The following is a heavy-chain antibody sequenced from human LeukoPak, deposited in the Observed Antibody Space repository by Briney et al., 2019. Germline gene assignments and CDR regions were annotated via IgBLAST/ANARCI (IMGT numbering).Heavy chain of an antibody. J-gene: IGHJ6*02. CDR3: ARDGRITMVRGVTDGMDV. V-gene: IGHV4-4*07. D-gene: IGHD3-10*01. CDR1: GGSISSYY. CDR2: IYTSGST. Sequence: SETLSLTCTASGGSISSYYWSWIRQPAGKGLEGIGRIYTSGSTNYNPSLKSRVTMSVDTSKNQFSLKLSSVTAADTAVYYCARDGRITMVRGVTDGMDVWGQGTTVTVSS.